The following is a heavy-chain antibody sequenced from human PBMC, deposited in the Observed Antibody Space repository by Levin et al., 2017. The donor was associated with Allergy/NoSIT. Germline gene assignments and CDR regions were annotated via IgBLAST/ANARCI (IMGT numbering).Heavy chain of an antibody. CDR3: ARSTTGTTGIDY. V-gene: IGHV4-59*08. CDR1: GGSISSYY. J-gene: IGHJ4*02. Sequence: PSETLSLTCTVSGGSISSYYWSWIRQPPGKGLEWIGYIYYSGSTNYNPSLKSRVTISVDTSKNQFSLQLSSVTAAATAVYYCARSTTGTTGIDYWGQGTLVTVSS. CDR2: IYYSGST. D-gene: IGHD1-1*01.